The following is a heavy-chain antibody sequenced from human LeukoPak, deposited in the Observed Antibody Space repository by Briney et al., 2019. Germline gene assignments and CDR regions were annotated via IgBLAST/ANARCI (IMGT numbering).Heavy chain of an antibody. V-gene: IGHV3-23*01. J-gene: IGHJ4*02. Sequence: PGGSLRLSCAGSGFTFRGYAMSWVRQAPGKGLEWVSAISGSGGSTYYADSVKGRFTISRDNSKNTLYLQMNSLRAEDTAVYYCAKSKDENYFDYWGQGTLVTVSS. CDR3: AKSKDENYFDY. CDR1: GFTFRGYA. D-gene: IGHD2-15*01. CDR2: ISGSGGST.